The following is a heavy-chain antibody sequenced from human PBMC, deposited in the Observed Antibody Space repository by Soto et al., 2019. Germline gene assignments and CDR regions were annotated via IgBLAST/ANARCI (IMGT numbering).Heavy chain of an antibody. J-gene: IGHJ4*02. CDR3: ARVYCSGGSCYGIDY. CDR2: INAGNGNT. V-gene: IGHV1-3*01. D-gene: IGHD2-15*01. Sequence: ASVKGSCKASGYTFTSYAMHWVRQAPGQRLEWMGWINAGNGNTNYSQKFQGRVTITRDTSTSTDYMELSSLRSEDTAVYYCARVYCSGGSCYGIDYWGQGTLVTVSS. CDR1: GYTFTSYA.